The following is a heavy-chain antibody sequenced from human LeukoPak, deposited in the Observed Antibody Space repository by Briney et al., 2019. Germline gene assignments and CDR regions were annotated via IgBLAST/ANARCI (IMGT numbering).Heavy chain of an antibody. CDR3: ARVEAVGYYYDSSGKFDP. CDR1: GYTFTRYG. Sequence: GASVKVSCKASGYTFTRYGISWVRQAPGQGLEWMGWISAYNGNTNYAQKLQGRVTMTTDTSTSTAYMELRSLRSDDTAVYYCARVEAVGYYYDSSGKFDPWGQGTLVTVSS. CDR2: ISAYNGNT. D-gene: IGHD3-22*01. V-gene: IGHV1-18*01. J-gene: IGHJ5*02.